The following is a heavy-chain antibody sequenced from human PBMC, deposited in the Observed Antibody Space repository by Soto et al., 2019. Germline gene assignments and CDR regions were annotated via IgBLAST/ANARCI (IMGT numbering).Heavy chain of an antibody. CDR3: ARATNWNYYYGMDV. CDR2: IYYSGST. J-gene: IGHJ6*02. CDR1: GGSISSYY. D-gene: IGHD1-20*01. V-gene: IGHV4-59*01. Sequence: QVQLQESGPGLVKPSETLSLTCTVSGGSISSYYWSWIRQPPGKGLEWIGYIYYSGSTNYNPSLRSRVPIAVDTSKNQFSLKLTSVTAADTAVYYCARATNWNYYYGMDVWGQGTTVTVSS.